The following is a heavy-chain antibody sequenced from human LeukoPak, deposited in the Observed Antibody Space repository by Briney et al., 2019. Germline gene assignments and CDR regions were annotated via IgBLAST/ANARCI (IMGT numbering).Heavy chain of an antibody. Sequence: ASVKVSCKASGYTFPNYDIYWVRHAAGQGLEWMGWMNPNTGNTITAQKFQARVTFSSDTSMTTAYMELSSLTSDDTAVYYCARGHVIPGENWLDPWGQGTLVTVSS. CDR3: ARGHVIPGENWLDP. CDR2: MNPNTGNT. J-gene: IGHJ5*02. V-gene: IGHV1-8*03. D-gene: IGHD3-16*02. CDR1: GYTFPNYD.